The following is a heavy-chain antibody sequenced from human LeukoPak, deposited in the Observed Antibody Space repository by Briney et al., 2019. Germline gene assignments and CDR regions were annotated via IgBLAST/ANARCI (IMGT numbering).Heavy chain of an antibody. J-gene: IGHJ4*02. D-gene: IGHD6-19*01. CDR2: IYYSGTT. Sequence: SGTLSLTCTVSGGSITSYYWSWIRQPPGKGLEWIGYIYYSGTTNYNPSLKSRVTISVDTSKNQFSLRLNSVTAADTAVYFCARRFNSVWYFDYWGQGTLVTVSS. CDR1: GGSITSYY. V-gene: IGHV4-59*08. CDR3: ARRFNSVWYFDY.